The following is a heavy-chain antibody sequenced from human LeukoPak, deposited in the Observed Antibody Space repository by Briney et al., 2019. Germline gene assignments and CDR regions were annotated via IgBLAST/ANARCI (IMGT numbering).Heavy chain of an antibody. CDR2: IHHSGST. V-gene: IGHV4-59*08. CDR1: GDSISGFY. J-gene: IGHJ5*02. CDR3: ARHTSFVSGTYPLDP. D-gene: IGHD3-16*02. Sequence: SETLSLTRTVSGDSISGFYWSWLRQPPGKGLEWIGYIHHSGSTIYNPSLKSRLALSVDTSKNQFSLKLTSVTAADTAIYYCARHTSFVSGTYPLDPWGQGTLVTVSS.